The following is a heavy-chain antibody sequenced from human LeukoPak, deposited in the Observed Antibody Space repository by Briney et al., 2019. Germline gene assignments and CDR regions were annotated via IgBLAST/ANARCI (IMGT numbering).Heavy chain of an antibody. J-gene: IGHJ6*04. V-gene: IGHV3-23*01. D-gene: IGHD3-10*02. CDR2: ISGGGGST. CDR1: GFTFSSYA. CDR3: AELGITMIGGV. Sequence: GGSLRLSCAASGFTFSSYAMSWVRQAPGKGLDWVSAISGGGGSTYYADSVKGRFTISRDNSKNTPYLQMNSLRAEDTAVYYCAELGITMIGGVWGKGTTVTISS.